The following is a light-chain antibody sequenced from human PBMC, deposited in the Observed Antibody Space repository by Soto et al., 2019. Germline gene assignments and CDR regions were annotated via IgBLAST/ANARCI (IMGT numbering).Light chain of an antibody. Sequence: DIQMTQSPSSLSASVGDRVTITCRASQSISNYLNWYQQKPGKAPKFLIYDASSLYSGVPSRFSGSGSGTDFTRTISSLQPEDFAIYYCQQSYSTPRTFGQGTKVDIK. J-gene: IGKJ1*01. CDR3: QQSYSTPRT. CDR1: QSISNY. V-gene: IGKV1-39*01. CDR2: DAS.